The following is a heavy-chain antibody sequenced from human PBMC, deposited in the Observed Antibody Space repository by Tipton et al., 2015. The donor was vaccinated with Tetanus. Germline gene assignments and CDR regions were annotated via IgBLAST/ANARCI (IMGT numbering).Heavy chain of an antibody. CDR1: GDSITSSKYS. V-gene: IGHV4-30-2*01. CDR3: ASPIKQWLVPLDL. D-gene: IGHD6-19*01. CDR2: VYHTGST. J-gene: IGHJ5*02. Sequence: TLSLTCTVSGDSITSSKYSWNWIRQPPGKGLEWIGYVYHTGSTYYKPSLKSRVTMSVDRSMNQFSLNLNSVTAADTAIYYCASPIKQWLVPLDLWGHGILVTVSS.